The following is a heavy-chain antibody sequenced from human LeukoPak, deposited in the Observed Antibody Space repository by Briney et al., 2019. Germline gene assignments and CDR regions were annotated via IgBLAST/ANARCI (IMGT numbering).Heavy chain of an antibody. Sequence: ASVKVSCKASGYTFTSYGISWVRQAPGQGLEWMGWISAYNGNTNYAQKLQGRVTMTTDTSTSTAYMELRSLRSDDTAVYYCARDFYYDSSGYYLYYYYMDVWGKGTTVTISS. CDR3: ARDFYYDSSGYYLYYYYMDV. CDR2: ISAYNGNT. V-gene: IGHV1-18*01. D-gene: IGHD3-22*01. J-gene: IGHJ6*03. CDR1: GYTFTSYG.